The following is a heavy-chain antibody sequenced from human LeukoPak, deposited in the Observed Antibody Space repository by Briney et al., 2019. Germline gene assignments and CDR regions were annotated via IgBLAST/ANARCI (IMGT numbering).Heavy chain of an antibody. CDR2: IYYSGST. CDR3: ARVAQDYGDYLDY. V-gene: IGHV4-59*01. D-gene: IGHD4-17*01. Sequence: SETLSLTCTVSGGSLSSYYWSWLRQPPGKGLEGIGYIYYSGSTNYNPSLKSRVTISVDTSKNQFSLKLSSVTAADTAVYYCARVAQDYGDYLDYWGQGTLVTVSS. CDR1: GGSLSSYY. J-gene: IGHJ4*02.